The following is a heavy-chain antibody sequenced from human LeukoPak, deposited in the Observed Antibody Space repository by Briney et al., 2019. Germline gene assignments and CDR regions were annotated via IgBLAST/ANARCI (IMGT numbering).Heavy chain of an antibody. V-gene: IGHV3-64*01. CDR1: GFTFSSYA. Sequence: GGSLRLSCAASGFTFSSYAMHWVRQAPGKGLEYVSAISSNGGSTYYANSVKGRFTISRDNAKNSLYLQMNSLRAEDTAVYYCATWFGELLPELDYYYYGMDVWGQGTTVTVSS. D-gene: IGHD3-10*01. J-gene: IGHJ6*02. CDR3: ATWFGELLPELDYYYYGMDV. CDR2: ISSNGGST.